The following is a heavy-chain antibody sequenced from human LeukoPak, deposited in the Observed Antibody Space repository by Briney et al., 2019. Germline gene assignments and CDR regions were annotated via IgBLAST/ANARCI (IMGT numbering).Heavy chain of an antibody. D-gene: IGHD2-8*01. J-gene: IGHJ3*02. CDR3: ARDYPSSLRFSGVAFDI. V-gene: IGHV4-4*07. CDR1: GGSISRYY. Sequence: SETLSLTCTVSGGSISRYYWSWIRQPAGNGLEWIGRIYTSGSTNYNPFLKSRVTMSVDTSKNQFSLKLSSVTAADTAVYYCARDYPSSLRFSGVAFDIWGQGTMVTVSS. CDR2: IYTSGST.